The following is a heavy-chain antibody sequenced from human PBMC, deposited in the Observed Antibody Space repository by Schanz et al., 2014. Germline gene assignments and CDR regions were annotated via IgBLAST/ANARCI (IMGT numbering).Heavy chain of an antibody. CDR1: GGSISSSGYY. Sequence: QLQLQESGPGLVKPSETLSLTCTVSGGSISSSGYYWGWIRQPPGNGLEWIGSIYYSGSTYYNPSLKSGFTISVDPSKTHFSLKVTFVTATDTAVYYCARLPGLYCSGGACYRGYWGQGTLVTVSS. CDR2: IYYSGST. D-gene: IGHD2-15*01. V-gene: IGHV4-39*01. CDR3: ARLPGLYCSGGACYRGY. J-gene: IGHJ4*02.